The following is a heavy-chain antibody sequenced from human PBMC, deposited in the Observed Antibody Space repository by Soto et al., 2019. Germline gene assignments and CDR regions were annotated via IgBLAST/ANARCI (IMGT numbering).Heavy chain of an antibody. V-gene: IGHV4-34*01. CDR2: INHSGST. Sequence: QVQLQQWGAGLLKPSETLSLTCAVYGGSFSGYYWSWIRQPPGKGLEWIGEINHSGSTNYNPSLKSRVTISVDTSKNQFSLKLSSVTAADTAVYYCARGSLPATVSVRYYYYYGMDVWGQGTTVTVSS. CDR1: GGSFSGYY. D-gene: IGHD4-4*01. J-gene: IGHJ6*02. CDR3: ARGSLPATVSVRYYYYYGMDV.